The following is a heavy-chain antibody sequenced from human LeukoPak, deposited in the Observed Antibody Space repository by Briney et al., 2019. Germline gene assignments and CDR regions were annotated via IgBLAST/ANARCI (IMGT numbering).Heavy chain of an antibody. Sequence: PGGSLRLSCAASGFTFSSYAMSWVRQAPGKGLEWVSAIRGSGGSTYYADSVKGRFTISRDNSKNTLYLQMNSLRAEDTAVYYCAKGRGYCSSTSCYTTKGYYYYYYGMDVWGQGTTVTVSS. CDR3: AKGRGYCSSTSCYTTKGYYYYYYGMDV. CDR1: GFTFSSYA. J-gene: IGHJ6*02. D-gene: IGHD2-2*02. V-gene: IGHV3-23*01. CDR2: IRGSGGST.